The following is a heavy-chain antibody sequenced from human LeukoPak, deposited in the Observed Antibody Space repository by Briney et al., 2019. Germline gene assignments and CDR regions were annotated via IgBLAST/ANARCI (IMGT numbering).Heavy chain of an antibody. D-gene: IGHD6-13*01. V-gene: IGHV4-61*02. CDR3: ARASSYSSSYDY. J-gene: IGHJ4*02. Sequence: TSETLSLTCTVSGGSISSGSYYWSWIRQPAGQGLEWIGRIYTSGSTNYNPSLKSRVTISVDTSKNQFSLKLSSVTAADTAVYYCARASSYSSSYDYWGQGTPVTVSS. CDR2: IYTSGST. CDR1: GGSISSGSYY.